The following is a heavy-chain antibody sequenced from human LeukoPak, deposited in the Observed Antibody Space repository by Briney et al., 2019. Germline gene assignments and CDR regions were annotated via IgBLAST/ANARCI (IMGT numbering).Heavy chain of an antibody. V-gene: IGHV4-31*03. CDR1: GGSISSGGYY. D-gene: IGHD2-2*01. J-gene: IGHJ5*02. CDR2: IYYSGST. Sequence: PSETLSLTCTVSGGSISSGGYYWSWIRQHPGKGLKWIGYIYYSGSTYYNPSLKSRVTISVDTSKNQFSLKLSSVTAADTAVYYCARGTIVVVPAASSWFDPWGQGTLVTVSS. CDR3: ARGTIVVVPAASSWFDP.